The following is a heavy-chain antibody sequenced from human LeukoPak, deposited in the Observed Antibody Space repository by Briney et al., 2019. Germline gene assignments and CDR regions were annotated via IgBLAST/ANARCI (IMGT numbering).Heavy chain of an antibody. J-gene: IGHJ4*02. D-gene: IGHD3-10*01. CDR3: ATVSAREDFDY. Sequence: ASVKVSCRASGYTFTGYYLHWVRQAPGQGLEWVGWINPNSGGTNYAQKFQGRVTMTRDTSISTVYMELSRLRSEDTAVYYCATVSAREDFDYWGQGTLVTVSS. CDR1: GYTFTGYY. V-gene: IGHV1-2*02. CDR2: INPNSGGT.